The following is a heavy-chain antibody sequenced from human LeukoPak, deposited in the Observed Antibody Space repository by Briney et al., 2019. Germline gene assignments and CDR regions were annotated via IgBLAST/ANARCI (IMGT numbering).Heavy chain of an antibody. CDR1: GFTFSSYA. V-gene: IGHV3-23*01. CDR3: AKDQYYYDSSGYYLDDAFDI. J-gene: IGHJ3*02. CDR2: ISGSGGST. Sequence: PGGSLRLSCAASGFTFSSYAMSWVRQAPGKGLEWVSAISGSGGSTYYADSVKGRFTISRDNSKNTLYLQMNSLRAEDTAVYYCAKDQYYYDSSGYYLDDAFDIWGQGTMVTVSS. D-gene: IGHD3-22*01.